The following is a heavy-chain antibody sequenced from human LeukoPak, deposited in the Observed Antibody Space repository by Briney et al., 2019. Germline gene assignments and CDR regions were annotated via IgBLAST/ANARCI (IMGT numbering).Heavy chain of an antibody. Sequence: SQTLSLTCAVSGGSVSSGGYSWSWIRQPPGKGLEWIGYIYDSGSTYYNPSLKSRVTISLDRSKNQFSLKLTSDCARYGGSGTYFFDYWGQGTLVTVSS. CDR2: IYDSGST. CDR3: FFDY. V-gene: IGHV4-30-2*01. CDR1: GGSVSSGGYS. D-gene: IGHD3-10*01. J-gene: IGHJ4*02.